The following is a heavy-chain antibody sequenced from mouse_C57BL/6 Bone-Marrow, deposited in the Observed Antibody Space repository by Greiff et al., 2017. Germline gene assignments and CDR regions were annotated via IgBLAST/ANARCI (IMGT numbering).Heavy chain of an antibody. CDR2: ISYDGSN. CDR3: ARDRF. Sequence: EVKLLESGPGLVKPSQSLSLTCSVTGYSITSGYYWNWIRQFPGNKLEWMGYISYDGSNNYNPSLKNRISITRDTSKNQCFLKLNSVTTEDTATYYCARDRFWGQGTLVTVSA. CDR1: GYSITSGYY. J-gene: IGHJ3*01. V-gene: IGHV3-6*01.